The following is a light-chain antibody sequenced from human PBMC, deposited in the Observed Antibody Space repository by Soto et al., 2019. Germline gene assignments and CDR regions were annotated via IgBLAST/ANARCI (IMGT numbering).Light chain of an antibody. V-gene: IGKV1-27*01. CDR3: QKYNSAPS. J-gene: IGKJ4*01. CDR2: AAS. CDR1: QDISRY. Sequence: DIRMTRSPAALSASVGDRVIMTFRASQDISRYIVWYQQKPGKVPKVLIYAASTLHSGVPSRFSGSGSGTDFTLTISRLQPEDVATYYCQKYNSAPSFGGGTKVDIK.